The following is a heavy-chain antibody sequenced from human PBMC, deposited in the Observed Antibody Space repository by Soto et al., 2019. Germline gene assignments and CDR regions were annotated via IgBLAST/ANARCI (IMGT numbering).Heavy chain of an antibody. CDR1: CYTFTSYG. CDR3: ARDRQSRYFDWSLFPFDY. V-gene: IGHV1-18*01. J-gene: IGHJ4*02. CDR2: ISAYNGNT. Sequence: ASVKVSSKASCYTFTSYGISWVRESPGQRLEWMGWISAYNGNTNYGQKLQGRVTMTTDTSTSTAYMELRSLRSDDTAVYYCARDRQSRYFDWSLFPFDYWGQGTLVTVSS. D-gene: IGHD3-9*01.